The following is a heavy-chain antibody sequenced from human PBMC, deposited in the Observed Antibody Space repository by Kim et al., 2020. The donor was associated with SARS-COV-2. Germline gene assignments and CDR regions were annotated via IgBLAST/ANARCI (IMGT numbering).Heavy chain of an antibody. CDR2: IYSGGST. CDR3: ASVDTAMVLFY. V-gene: IGHV3-53*01. D-gene: IGHD5-18*01. J-gene: IGHJ4*02. Sequence: GGSLRLSCAASGFTVSSNYMSWVRQAPGKGLEWVSVIYSGGSTYYADSVKGRFTISRDNSKNTLYLQMNSLRAEDTAVYYCASVDTAMVLFYWGQGTLVTVSS. CDR1: GFTVSSNY.